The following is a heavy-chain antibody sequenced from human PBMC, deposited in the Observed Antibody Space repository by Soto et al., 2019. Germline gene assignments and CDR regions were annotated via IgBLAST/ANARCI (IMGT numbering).Heavy chain of an antibody. D-gene: IGHD2-21*01. J-gene: IGHJ4*02. V-gene: IGHV1-69*13. CDR2: IIPIFGTA. Sequence: ASVKVSCKASGGTFSSYAISWVRQAPGQGLEWMGGIIPIFGTANYAQKFQGRVTITADESTSTAYMELSSLRSEDTAVYYCAREPTCGGDCYFDYWGQGTLVTVSS. CDR3: AREPTCGGDCYFDY. CDR1: GGTFSSYA.